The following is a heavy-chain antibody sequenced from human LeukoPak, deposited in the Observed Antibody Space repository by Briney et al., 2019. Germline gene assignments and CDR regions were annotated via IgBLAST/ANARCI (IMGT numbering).Heavy chain of an antibody. D-gene: IGHD3-22*01. CDR1: GFTVSSNS. V-gene: IGHV3-66*03. Sequence: GGSLRLSCTVSGFTVSSNSMSWVRQAPGKGLEWVSFIYSDNTHYSDSVRGRFTISRDNSKNTLYLQMNSLRAEDTAVYYCAKSVFYDSSGYAFDYWGQGTLVTVSS. CDR2: IYSDNT. J-gene: IGHJ4*02. CDR3: AKSVFYDSSGYAFDY.